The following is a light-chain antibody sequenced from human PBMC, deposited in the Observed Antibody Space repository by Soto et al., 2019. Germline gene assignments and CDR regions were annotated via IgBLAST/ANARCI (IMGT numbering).Light chain of an antibody. V-gene: IGLV2-14*01. CDR1: SSDVGSYNY. CDR3: SSYTRSSTLF. Sequence: QSALTQPASVSGSPRQSITISCTGTSSDVGSYNYVSWYQQHPGKAPKLMIYQVNNQLSGVSNRFSGSKSGNTASLTISGLQAEDEAAYYCSSYTRSSTLFFGTGTKLTVL. CDR2: QVN. J-gene: IGLJ1*01.